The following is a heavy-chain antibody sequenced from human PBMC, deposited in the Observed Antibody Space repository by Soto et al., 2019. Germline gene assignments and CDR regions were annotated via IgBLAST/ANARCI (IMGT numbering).Heavy chain of an antibody. V-gene: IGHV3-23*01. J-gene: IGHJ4*02. Sequence: EVQLLESGGGLVQPGGSLRLSCAASGFTFSSYAMSWVRQAPGKGLEWVSAISGSGGSTYYADSVKGRFTISRDNSKNTLYLQVNSLRAEDTAVYYCAKDLSGGSWEYYFDYWGQGTLVTVSS. D-gene: IGHD6-13*01. CDR2: ISGSGGST. CDR1: GFTFSSYA. CDR3: AKDLSGGSWEYYFDY.